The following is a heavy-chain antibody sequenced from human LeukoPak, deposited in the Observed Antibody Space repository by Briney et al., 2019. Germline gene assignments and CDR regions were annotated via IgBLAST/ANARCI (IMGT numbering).Heavy chain of an antibody. CDR1: GYTFTSRA. CDR3: ARGGYPILSSWCSDY. D-gene: IGHD6-13*01. Sequence: ASVKVSCKASGYTFTSRAMNWVRQAPGQGLEWMGWIHTNTGNPTYAQGFTGRFVFSLDTSVNTAYLQISSLKAEDTAIYYCARGGYPILSSWCSDYWGQGTLVTVSS. V-gene: IGHV7-4-1*02. CDR2: IHTNTGNP. J-gene: IGHJ4*02.